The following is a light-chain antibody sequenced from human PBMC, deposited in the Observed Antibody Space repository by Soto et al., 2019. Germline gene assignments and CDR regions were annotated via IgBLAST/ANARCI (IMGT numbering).Light chain of an antibody. J-gene: IGLJ3*02. CDR2: LEGSGSY. CDR1: SGHSSYI. V-gene: IGLV4-60*02. CDR3: ETWDSNSHWV. Sequence: QTVVTQSSSASASLGSSVKLTCTLSSGHSSYIIAWHQQQPGKAPRYLMKLEGSGSYNKGSGVPDRFSGSSSGADRYLTISNLQVEDEADYYCETWDSNSHWVFGGGTKLTVL.